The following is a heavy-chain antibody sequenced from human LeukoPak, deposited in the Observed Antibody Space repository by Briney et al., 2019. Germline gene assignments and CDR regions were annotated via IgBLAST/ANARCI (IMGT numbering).Heavy chain of an antibody. CDR3: ARDKGRIAAAFTFDY. CDR2: ISYDGSNK. J-gene: IGHJ4*02. CDR1: GFTFSSYA. Sequence: GGSLRLSCAASGFTFSSYAMHWVRQAPGKGLEWVAVISYDGSNKYYADSVKGRFTISRDNSKNTLYLQMNSLRAEDAAVYYCARDKGRIAAAFTFDYWGQGTLVTVSS. D-gene: IGHD6-13*01. V-gene: IGHV3-30-3*01.